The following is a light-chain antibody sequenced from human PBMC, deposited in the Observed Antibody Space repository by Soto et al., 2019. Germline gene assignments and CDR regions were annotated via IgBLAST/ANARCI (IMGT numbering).Light chain of an antibody. CDR3: QQYGSSPSIT. V-gene: IGKV3-20*01. CDR2: GAS. J-gene: IGKJ5*01. CDR1: QSVGSN. Sequence: EIVMTQSPVTLSVSPGERATLSCRASQSVGSNLAWYQQKPGQAPRLLIYGASSRATGIPDRFSGSGSGTDFTLTISRLEPEDFAVYYCQQYGSSPSITFGQGTRLEIK.